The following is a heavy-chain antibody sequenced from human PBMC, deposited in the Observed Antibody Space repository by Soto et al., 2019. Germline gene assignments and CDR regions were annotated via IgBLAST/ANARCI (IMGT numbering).Heavy chain of an antibody. J-gene: IGHJ4*02. D-gene: IGHD2-8*01. V-gene: IGHV1-69*01. Sequence: QEQLVQSGAEVKKPGSSVNVSCKASGYTFSSYAISWVRQAPGQGLDWMVGIIPFFNTSNYEQKFKGRVTTTADESTSAAYMELSSLRSDDTAMYYCARESAYAGHPLAFDSWGKGTRVIVSS. CDR1: GYTFSSYA. CDR3: ARESAYAGHPLAFDS. CDR2: IIPFFNTS.